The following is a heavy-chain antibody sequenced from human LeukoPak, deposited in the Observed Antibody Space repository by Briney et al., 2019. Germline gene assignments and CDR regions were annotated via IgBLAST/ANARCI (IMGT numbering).Heavy chain of an antibody. CDR2: ISGSGGST. V-gene: IGHV3-23*01. J-gene: IGHJ4*02. CDR1: AFTFSNYA. D-gene: IGHD6-13*01. Sequence: QPGGSLRLSCPASAFTFSNYAMSWVRQAPGKGLEWVSAISGSGGSTYYADSVKGRFTISRDNSKNTLYLQMNSLRAEDTAVYYCAKVTRAAAGRVYFDYWGQGTLVTVSS. CDR3: AKVTRAAAGRVYFDY.